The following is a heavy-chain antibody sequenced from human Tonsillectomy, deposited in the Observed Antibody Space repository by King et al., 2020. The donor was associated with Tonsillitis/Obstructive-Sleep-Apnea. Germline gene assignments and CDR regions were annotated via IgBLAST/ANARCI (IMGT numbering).Heavy chain of an antibody. J-gene: IGHJ3*02. CDR2: IYPGDSET. CDR1: GYSFTSYW. D-gene: IGHD4-17*01. CDR3: ARQNFLDYVDRKKSSAAFDT. Sequence: VQLVESGAEVKKPGESLKISCKGAGYSFTSYWIAWVRQMPGKGLEWMGIIYPGDSETTYSPSFQGQGTISADRSKRTAYLQWSSLKASDTAIYYCARQNFLDYVDRKKSSAAFDTWGQGTMVTLSS. V-gene: IGHV5-51*01.